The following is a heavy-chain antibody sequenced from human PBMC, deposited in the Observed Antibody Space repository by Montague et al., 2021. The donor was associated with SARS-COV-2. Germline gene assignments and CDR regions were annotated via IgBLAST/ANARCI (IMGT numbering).Heavy chain of an antibody. CDR2: IYYSGKA. V-gene: IGHV4-59*08. CDR1: GGSMSSTY. J-gene: IGHJ6*02. Sequence: SETLSLTCSVSGGSMSSTYWCWVWQPPAKGLELIWSIYYSGKAFYNSSLNSQITISVDTSKNQISLTLTSVTAAATAVYYCARLTVNDGALWGYYHGMDVWGQGTTVTVSS. D-gene: IGHD1-1*01. CDR3: ARLTVNDGALWGYYHGMDV.